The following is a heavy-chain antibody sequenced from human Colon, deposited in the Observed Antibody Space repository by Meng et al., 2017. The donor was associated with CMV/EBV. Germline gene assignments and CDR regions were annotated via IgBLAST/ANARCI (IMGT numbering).Heavy chain of an antibody. CDR1: GFTFSSYW. D-gene: IGHD4-17*01. CDR3: ARTTVQGFNWFDP. J-gene: IGHJ5*02. V-gene: IGHV3-74*01. Sequence: GESLKISCEASGFTFSSYWMHWVRQTPGKGLVWVSRINSDGSIANYADSVKGRFIISRDNAKNTLYLQMNSLRAEDTAVYFCARTTVQGFNWFDPWGQGTLVTSPQ. CDR2: INSDGSIA.